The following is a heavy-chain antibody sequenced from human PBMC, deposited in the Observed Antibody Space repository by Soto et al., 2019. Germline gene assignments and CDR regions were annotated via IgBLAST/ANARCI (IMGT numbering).Heavy chain of an antibody. D-gene: IGHD2-21*01. CDR1: GFTFINYA. CDR3: ARKVVGSTSRPDYWYFDL. CDR2: ISGGGDAT. Sequence: EVQLLESGGDSVQPGGSVRLSCAGSGFTFINYAMNWVRPAPGKGLEWVSTISGGGDATFFADSVRGRFTFSRDNSKKTVTLQMNSLGVDDTAVYYCARKVVGSTSRPDYWYFDLWGRGTLVTVSS. V-gene: IGHV3-23*01. J-gene: IGHJ2*01.